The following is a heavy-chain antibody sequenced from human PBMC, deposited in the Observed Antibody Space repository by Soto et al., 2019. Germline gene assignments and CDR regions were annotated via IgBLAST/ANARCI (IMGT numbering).Heavy chain of an antibody. V-gene: IGHV4-59*01. J-gene: IGHJ5*02. CDR2: IYYSGST. Sequence: PSETLSLTCTVSGDSISSYYWSWIRQPPGKGLEWIGYIYYSGSTNYNPSLKSRVTISVDTSKNQFSLKLSSVTAADTAVYYCARVESYYGFTFDPWGQGTLVTVSS. CDR1: GDSISSYY. D-gene: IGHD3-10*01. CDR3: ARVESYYGFTFDP.